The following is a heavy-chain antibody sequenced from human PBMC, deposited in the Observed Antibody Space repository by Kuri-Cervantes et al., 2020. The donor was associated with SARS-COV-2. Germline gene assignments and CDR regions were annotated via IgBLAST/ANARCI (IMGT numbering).Heavy chain of an antibody. V-gene: IGHV3-53*01. CDR3: ATRRTGAWFDP. CDR1: GFTVSSNY. CDR2: IYSGGST. J-gene: IGHJ5*02. D-gene: IGHD1-14*01. Sequence: GGSLRLSCAASGFTVSSNYMSWVRQAPGKGLEWVSVIYSGGSTYYADSVKGRFTISRHNSKNTLYLQMNSLRVDDTAVYYCATRRTGAWFDPWGQGTLVTVDS.